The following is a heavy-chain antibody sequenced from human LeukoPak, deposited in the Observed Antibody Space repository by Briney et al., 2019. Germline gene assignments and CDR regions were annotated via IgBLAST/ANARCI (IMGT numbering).Heavy chain of an antibody. CDR2: ISGDGDGT. V-gene: IGHV3-23*01. CDR1: GFTFSSYA. Sequence: PGGSLRLSCAASGFTFSSYAMSWVRQAPGKGLEWVSAISGDGDGTYYADSVKGRFTISRDNSKDTLYLQMNSLGAEDTALYYCAKRCYCSSTICYGFDYWGQGTPVTVSS. J-gene: IGHJ4*02. D-gene: IGHD2-2*01. CDR3: AKRCYCSSTICYGFDY.